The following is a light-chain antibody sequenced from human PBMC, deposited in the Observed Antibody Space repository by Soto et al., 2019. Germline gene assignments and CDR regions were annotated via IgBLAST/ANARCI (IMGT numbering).Light chain of an antibody. J-gene: IGKJ3*01. V-gene: IGKV1-39*01. Sequence: DIQMTQSPSSLSASVGDRVIITCRASQSISSYLNWYQQKPGKAPKLLIYAASSLQSGVPSRFSGSGSGTDFTLTISSLQPEDFATYYCQQSYSTLFTFGPGTNVDIK. CDR3: QQSYSTLFT. CDR2: AAS. CDR1: QSISSY.